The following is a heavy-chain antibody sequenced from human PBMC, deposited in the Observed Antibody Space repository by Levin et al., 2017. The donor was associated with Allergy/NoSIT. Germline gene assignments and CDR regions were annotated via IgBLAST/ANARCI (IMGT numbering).Heavy chain of an antibody. CDR3: AKGQGHPHTSYSFDY. CDR2: MYGNGGVP. CDR1: GFTFSDYF. J-gene: IGHJ4*02. Sequence: SCAASGFTFSDYFMTWVRQAPGKGLEWVSGMYGNGGVPYYADSVKGRFTTSRDNSKNTLYLQMNSLRVDDTAIYYCAKGQGHPHTSYSFDYWGQGNLVTVSS. V-gene: IGHV3-23*01.